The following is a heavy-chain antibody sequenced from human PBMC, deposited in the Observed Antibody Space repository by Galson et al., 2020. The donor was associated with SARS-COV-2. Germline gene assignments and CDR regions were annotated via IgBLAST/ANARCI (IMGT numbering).Heavy chain of an antibody. J-gene: IGHJ4*02. Sequence: GYTLTELSMHWVRQAPGKGLEWMGGFDPEDGETIYAQKFQGRVTMTEDTSTDTAYMELSSLRSEDTAVYYCATMWAYYDSSGYYCYWGQGTLVTVSS. CDR3: ATMWAYYDSSGYYCY. V-gene: IGHV1-24*01. CDR2: FDPEDGET. D-gene: IGHD3-22*01. CDR1: GYTLTELS.